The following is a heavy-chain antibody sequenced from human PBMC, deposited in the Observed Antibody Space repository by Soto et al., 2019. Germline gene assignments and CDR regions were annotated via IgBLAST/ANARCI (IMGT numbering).Heavy chain of an antibody. D-gene: IGHD1-26*01. V-gene: IGHV2-26*01. CDR2: IFSNDEK. CDR1: GFSLSNSDVG. Sequence: QVTLKESGPVLVKPTETLTLTCAVSGFSLSNSDVGVSWIRQPPGKALECLAQIFSNDEKSYSTSLKSRFTISKETSKSQVVLTMPDMHPADTGTYYCARIVRLVGATLYIDHWGQGSLVTVSS. J-gene: IGHJ4*02. CDR3: ARIVRLVGATLYIDH.